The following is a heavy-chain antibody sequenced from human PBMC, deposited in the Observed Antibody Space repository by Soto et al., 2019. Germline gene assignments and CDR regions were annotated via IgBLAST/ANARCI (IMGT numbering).Heavy chain of an antibody. CDR3: ARALEADGQAYHYGMEA. Sequence: SVKVSFKASGGTLSIYSMSLVLHAPLQWREWMGVIIPIFGTSNYAQKFQGRVTITADESTSTAYMELSSLRSEDTAVYYCARALEADGQAYHYGMEAWGQANTVTVS. V-gene: IGHV1-69*13. CDR2: IIPIFGTS. J-gene: IGHJ6*01. D-gene: IGHD6-13*01. CDR1: GGTLSIYS.